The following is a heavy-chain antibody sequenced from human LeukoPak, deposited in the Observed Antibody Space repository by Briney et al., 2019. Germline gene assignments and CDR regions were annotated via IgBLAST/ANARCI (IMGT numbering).Heavy chain of an antibody. Sequence: PGRSLRLSCAASGFTFSSYAMHWVRQAPGKGLEWAAVISYDGSNKYYADSVKGRFTISRDNSKNTLYLQMNSLRAEDTAVYYCARGPEYYYDSSGYYLDYWGQGTLVTVSS. V-gene: IGHV3-30-3*01. CDR3: ARGPEYYYDSSGYYLDY. CDR2: ISYDGSNK. CDR1: GFTFSSYA. J-gene: IGHJ4*02. D-gene: IGHD3-22*01.